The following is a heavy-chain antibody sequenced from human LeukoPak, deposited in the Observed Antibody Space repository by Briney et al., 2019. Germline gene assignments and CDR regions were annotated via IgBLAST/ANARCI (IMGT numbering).Heavy chain of an antibody. J-gene: IGHJ4*02. Sequence: GGSLRLSCAASGFTFSSYGMHWVRQAPGKGLEWVAVISYDGSNKYYADSVKGRFTISRDNSKNTLYLQMNSLRAEDTAVYYCAKDQWGNSGWYATWSQGTLVTVSS. V-gene: IGHV3-30*18. CDR1: GFTFSSYG. CDR3: AKDQWGNSGWYAT. CDR2: ISYDGSNK. D-gene: IGHD6-19*01.